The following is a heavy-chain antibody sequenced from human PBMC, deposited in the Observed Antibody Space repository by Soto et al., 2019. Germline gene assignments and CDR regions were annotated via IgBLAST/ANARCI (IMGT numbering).Heavy chain of an antibody. CDR1: GFTFSSYA. CDR2: ISGSGGST. CDR3: AKDAYYYDSSGLYYFDY. Sequence: EVQLLESGGGLVQPGGSLRLSCAASGFTFSSYAMSWVRQAPGKGLEWVSAISGSGGSTYYADSVKGRFTISRDNSKNTLYLHMNSLRAEDTAVYYCAKDAYYYDSSGLYYFDYWGQGTLVTVSS. V-gene: IGHV3-23*01. J-gene: IGHJ4*02. D-gene: IGHD3-22*01.